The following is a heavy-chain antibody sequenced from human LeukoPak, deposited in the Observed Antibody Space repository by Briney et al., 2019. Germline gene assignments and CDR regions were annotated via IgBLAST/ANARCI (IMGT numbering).Heavy chain of an antibody. Sequence: SETLSLTCAVYGGSFSGYYWSWIRQPPGKGLEWIGEINHSGSTNYNPSLKSRVTISVDTSKNQFSLKLSSVTAADTAVYYCARASSLMVYDILTGPTYYFDYWGQGTLVTVSS. CDR2: INHSGST. J-gene: IGHJ4*02. V-gene: IGHV4-34*01. CDR1: GGSFSGYY. CDR3: ARASSLMVYDILTGPTYYFDY. D-gene: IGHD3-9*01.